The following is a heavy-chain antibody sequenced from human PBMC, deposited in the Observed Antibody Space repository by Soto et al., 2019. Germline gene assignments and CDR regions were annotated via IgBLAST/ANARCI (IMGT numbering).Heavy chain of an antibody. J-gene: IGHJ5*02. CDR2: INSDGSST. CDR3: ARDHCTPTSCYTVWFDP. D-gene: IGHD2-2*02. Sequence: GGSLRLSCAASGFTFSSYWMHWVRQPPGKGPVWVARINSDGSSTTYADSVKGRFIISRDNAENTLDLQMNSLRAEDTAVYYCARDHCTPTSCYTVWFDPWGQGTLVTVSS. V-gene: IGHV3-74*01. CDR1: GFTFSSYW.